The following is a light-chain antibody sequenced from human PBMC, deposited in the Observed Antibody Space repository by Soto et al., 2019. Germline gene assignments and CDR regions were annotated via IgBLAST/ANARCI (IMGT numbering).Light chain of an antibody. Sequence: DIPVTQSPSSLSASVGDRATITCRASQSISSYLNWYQQKPGKAPKLLIYAASSLQSGVPSRFNGNGSGTDFSLVISSLQPEDCATYYCQQSYSTPSIPFGQGTRLEI. CDR2: AAS. CDR3: QQSYSTPSIP. V-gene: IGKV1-39*01. J-gene: IGKJ5*01. CDR1: QSISSY.